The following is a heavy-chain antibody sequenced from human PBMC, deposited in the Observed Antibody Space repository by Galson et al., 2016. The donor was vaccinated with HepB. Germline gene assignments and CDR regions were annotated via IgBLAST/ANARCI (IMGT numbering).Heavy chain of an antibody. CDR2: IYHSGYT. D-gene: IGHD6-19*01. CDR1: GGSISSDHW. V-gene: IGHV4-4*02. CDR3: ARVGYTSGWGKDFDV. J-gene: IGHJ3*01. Sequence: CDVSGGSISSDHWWSWVRQPPGKGLQWIGEIYHSGYTNYNPSLKSRIPISVDKSKNQFSLNLSSVTAADTAVYYCARVGYTSGWGKDFDVWGQGTMVSLSS.